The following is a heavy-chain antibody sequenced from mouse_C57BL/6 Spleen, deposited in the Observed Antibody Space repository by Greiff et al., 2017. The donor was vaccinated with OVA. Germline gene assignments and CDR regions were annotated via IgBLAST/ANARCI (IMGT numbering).Heavy chain of an antibody. CDR3: TSQGGLRRDWYFDV. V-gene: IGHV1-5*01. CDR2: IYPGNSDT. D-gene: IGHD2-2*01. CDR1: GYTFTSYW. Sequence: VQLQQSGTVLARPGASVKMSCKTSGYTFTSYWMHWVKQRPGQGLEWIGAIYPGNSDTSYNQKFKGKAKLTAVTSASTAYMELSSLTNEDSAVYYCTSQGGLRRDWYFDVWGTGTTVTVSS. J-gene: IGHJ1*03.